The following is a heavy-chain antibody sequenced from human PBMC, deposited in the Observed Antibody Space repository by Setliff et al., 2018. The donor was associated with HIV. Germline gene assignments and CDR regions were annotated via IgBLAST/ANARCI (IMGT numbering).Heavy chain of an antibody. Sequence: SETLSLTCAVYGGSFSTYYWSWIRQSPEKGLEWIGEVNHSGSTNYNPSLQSRVTMSVDSSKNQFSLKLDSVTAADTAVYYFARAIALVGYNWFDPWGQGTLVTVSS. D-gene: IGHD1-26*01. CDR1: GGSFSTYY. J-gene: IGHJ5*02. CDR3: ARAIALVGYNWFDP. V-gene: IGHV4-34*01. CDR2: VNHSGST.